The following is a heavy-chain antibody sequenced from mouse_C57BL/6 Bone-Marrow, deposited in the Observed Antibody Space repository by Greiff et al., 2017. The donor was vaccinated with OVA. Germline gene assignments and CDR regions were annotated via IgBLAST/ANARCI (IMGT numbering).Heavy chain of an antibody. CDR1: GYTFTDYT. CDR2: FYPGSGSI. CDR3: ARHLTTVVAPYYAMDY. J-gene: IGHJ4*01. Sequence: VQLQQSGAELVKPGASVKLSCKASGYTFTDYTIHWVKQRSGQGLEWIGWFYPGSGSIKYNEKFKDKATLTADKSSSTVYMELSRLTSEDSAVYFCARHLTTVVAPYYAMDYWGQGTSVTVSS. V-gene: IGHV1-62-2*01. D-gene: IGHD1-1*01.